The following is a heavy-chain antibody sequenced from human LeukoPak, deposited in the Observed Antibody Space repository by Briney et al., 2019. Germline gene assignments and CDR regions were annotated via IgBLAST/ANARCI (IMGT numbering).Heavy chain of an antibody. Sequence: GGFLRLSCAASGFTLSSHNMNWVRQAPGKGLEWVSSISSNSDYIYYADSVKGRFTISRDNAKNSLYLQMNSLRAEDTAVYYCARDPSGLVITTGYMDVWGKGTTVTVSS. D-gene: IGHD4/OR15-4a*01. CDR1: GFTLSSHN. CDR3: ARDPSGLVITTGYMDV. J-gene: IGHJ6*03. V-gene: IGHV3-21*01. CDR2: ISSNSDYI.